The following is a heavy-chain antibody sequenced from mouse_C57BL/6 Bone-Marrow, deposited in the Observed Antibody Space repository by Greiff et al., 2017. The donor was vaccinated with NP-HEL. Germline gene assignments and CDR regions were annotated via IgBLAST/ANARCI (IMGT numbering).Heavy chain of an antibody. CDR1: GYTFTSYW. V-gene: IGHV1-64*01. CDR2: IHPNSGCT. J-gene: IGHJ2*01. Sequence: QVQLQQPGAELVKPGASVKLSCKASGYTFTSYWMHWVKQRPGQGLEWIGMIHPNSGCTNYNEKFKSKATLTVDKSSSTAYMQLSSLTSEDSAVLDYARGSSTTGVARFDYWGQGTTLTVSS. D-gene: IGHD1-1*01. CDR3: ARGSSTTGVARFDY.